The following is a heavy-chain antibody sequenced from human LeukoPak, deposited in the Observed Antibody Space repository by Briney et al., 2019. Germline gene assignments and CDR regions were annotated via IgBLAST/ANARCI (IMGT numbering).Heavy chain of an antibody. V-gene: IGHV4-38-2*02. CDR1: GYSVTSGYY. J-gene: IGHJ4*02. Sequence: PSETLSLTCIVSGYSVTSGYYWGWIRQPPGKGLEWIGSIYHSGDTYYNPSLKSRVTISVDTSKNQFSLKLDSVTAADTAVYYCAKGTSSGWYYFDYWGQGTLVTVSS. D-gene: IGHD6-19*01. CDR3: AKGTSSGWYYFDY. CDR2: IYHSGDT.